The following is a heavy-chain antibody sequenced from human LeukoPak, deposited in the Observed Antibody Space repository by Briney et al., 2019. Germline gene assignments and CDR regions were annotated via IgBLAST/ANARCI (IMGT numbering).Heavy chain of an antibody. J-gene: IGHJ5*02. CDR1: GYTFTSYY. CDR3: ARAKGYCSGGSCYQVYNWFDP. D-gene: IGHD2-15*01. CDR2: INPSGGST. V-gene: IGHV1-46*01. Sequence: ASVKVSCKASGYTFTSYYMHWVRQAPGQGLEWMGIINPSGGSTSYAQKFQGRVIMTRDTSTSTVYMELSSLRSEDTAVYYCARAKGYCSGGSCYQVYNWFDPWGQGTLVTVSS.